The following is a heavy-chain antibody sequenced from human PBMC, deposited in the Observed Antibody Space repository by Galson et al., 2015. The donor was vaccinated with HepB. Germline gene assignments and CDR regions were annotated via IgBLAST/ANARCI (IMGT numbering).Heavy chain of an antibody. CDR1: GFTFSSYA. Sequence: SLRLSCAASGFTFSSYAMSWVRQAPGKGLEWVSAISGSGGSTYYADSVKGRFTISRDNSKYTLYLQMNSLRAEDTAVYYCARGLRREDTAVYYYYYYGMDVWGQGTTVTVSS. D-gene: IGHD5-18*01. CDR2: ISGSGGST. J-gene: IGHJ6*02. CDR3: ARGLRREDTAVYYYYYYGMDV. V-gene: IGHV3-23*01.